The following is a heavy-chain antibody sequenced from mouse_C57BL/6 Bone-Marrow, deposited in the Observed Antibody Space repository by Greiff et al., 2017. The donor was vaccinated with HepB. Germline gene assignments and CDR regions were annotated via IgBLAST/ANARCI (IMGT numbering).Heavy chain of an antibody. CDR3: EGSNYDYFDY. CDR2: IYPGDGDT. D-gene: IGHD2-5*01. J-gene: IGHJ2*01. Sequence: QVQLKESGPELVKPGASVKISCKASGYAFSSSWMNWVKQRPGKGLEWIGRIYPGDGDTNYNGKFKGKATLTADKSSSTAYMQLSSLTSEDSAVYFCEGSNYDYFDYWGQGTTLTVSS. V-gene: IGHV1-82*01. CDR1: GYAFSSSW.